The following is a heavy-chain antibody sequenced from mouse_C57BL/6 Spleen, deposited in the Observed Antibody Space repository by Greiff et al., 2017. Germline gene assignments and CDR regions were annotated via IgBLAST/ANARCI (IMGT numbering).Heavy chain of an antibody. J-gene: IGHJ4*01. CDR2: INPNNGGT. CDR3: ARCPDYYGSSYYAMDY. D-gene: IGHD1-1*01. CDR1: GYTFTDYN. V-gene: IGHV1-22*01. Sequence: VQLQQSGPELVKPGASVKMSCKASGYTFTDYNMHWVKQSHGKSLEWIGYINPNNGGTSYNQKFKGKATLTVNKSSSTAYMELRSLTSEDSAVYYCARCPDYYGSSYYAMDYWGQGTSVTVSS.